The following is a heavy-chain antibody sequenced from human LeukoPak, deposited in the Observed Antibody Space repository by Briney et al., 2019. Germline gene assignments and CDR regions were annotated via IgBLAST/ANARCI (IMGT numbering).Heavy chain of an antibody. J-gene: IGHJ4*02. CDR1: GYTFTSYG. V-gene: IGHV1-18*01. D-gene: IGHD6-19*01. CDR2: ISGYNANT. CDR3: ARPRVAGSFDY. Sequence: ASVKVSCKTSGYTFTSYGISWVRQAPGQGLEWMGWISGYNANTNYVQKLQGRVTMTTDTSTSTVYMELRSLRSDDTAVYYCARPRVAGSFDYWGQGTLLTVSS.